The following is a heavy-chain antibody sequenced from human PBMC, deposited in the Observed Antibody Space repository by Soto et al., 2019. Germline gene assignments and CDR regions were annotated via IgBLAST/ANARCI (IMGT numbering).Heavy chain of an antibody. V-gene: IGHV4-39*01. Sequence: QLQLQESGPGLVKPSETLSLTCTVSGGSISSSSYYWGWIRQPPGKGLEWIGSIYYSGSTYYNPSLKSRVTISVDTSKNQFSLKLSSVTAADTAVYYCVGTYGDYDKIDYWGQGTLVTVSS. CDR2: IYYSGST. CDR1: GGSISSSSYY. CDR3: VGTYGDYDKIDY. J-gene: IGHJ4*02. D-gene: IGHD4-17*01.